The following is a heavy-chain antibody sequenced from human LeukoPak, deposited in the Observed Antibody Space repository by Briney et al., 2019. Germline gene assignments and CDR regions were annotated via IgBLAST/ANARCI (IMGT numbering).Heavy chain of an antibody. CDR3: ARDLYEGDLATADGY. D-gene: IGHD6-13*01. CDR1: GFTFSSYW. Sequence: TGGSLRLSCAASGFTFSSYWMHWVRQAPGKGLVWVSRINSGGSSTSYADSVKGRFTISRDNAKNTLYLQMNSLRAEDTAVYYCARDLYEGDLATADGYWGQGTLVTVSS. J-gene: IGHJ4*02. V-gene: IGHV3-74*01. CDR2: INSGGSST.